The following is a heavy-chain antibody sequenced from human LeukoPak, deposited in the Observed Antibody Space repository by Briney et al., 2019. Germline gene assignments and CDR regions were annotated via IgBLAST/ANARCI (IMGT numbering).Heavy chain of an antibody. V-gene: IGHV1-8*01. CDR1: GYTFTSYD. CDR2: MNPNSGNT. CDR3: ARSRIAVACKQSDC. Sequence: ASVRVSCEASGYTFTSYDINWVRQATGQGLEWMGCMNPNSGNTGYAQKFQGRVTMTRNTSISTAYMELSSLRSEDTAVYYCARSRIAVACKQSDCWGQGTLVTVAS. J-gene: IGHJ4*02. D-gene: IGHD6-19*01.